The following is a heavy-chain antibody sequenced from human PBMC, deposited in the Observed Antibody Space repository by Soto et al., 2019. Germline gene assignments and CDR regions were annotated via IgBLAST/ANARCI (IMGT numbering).Heavy chain of an antibody. CDR3: ASVLRLTNHDAFDI. Sequence: ASVKVSCKASGGTFSSYTISWVRQAPGQGLEWMGRIIPILGIANYAQKFQGRVTITADKSTSTAYMELSSLRSEDTAVYYCASVLRLTNHDAFDIWGQGTMVTVSS. CDR1: GGTFSSYT. J-gene: IGHJ3*02. V-gene: IGHV1-69*02. CDR2: IIPILGIA. D-gene: IGHD3-3*01.